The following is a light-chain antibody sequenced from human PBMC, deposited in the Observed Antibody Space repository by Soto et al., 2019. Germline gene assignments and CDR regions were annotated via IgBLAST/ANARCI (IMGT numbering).Light chain of an antibody. CDR2: GTT. CDR3: QQYGNSPPT. Sequence: EIVLTQSPGTVSLSPGETASLSCRASQTVSGSYLAWYQQKPGQAPRLLLYGTTSRATGVPDRFSGGGSGTAFTLSISGLEPEDFALYHCQQYGNSPPTFGGGTKVEIK. J-gene: IGKJ4*01. CDR1: QTVSGSY. V-gene: IGKV3-20*01.